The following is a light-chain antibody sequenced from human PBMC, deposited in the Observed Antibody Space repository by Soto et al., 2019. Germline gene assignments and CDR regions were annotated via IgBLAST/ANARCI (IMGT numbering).Light chain of an antibody. CDR1: HSVNSH. Sequence: MMMTQSPATLSVSPGERVTLSCRTSHSVNSHVAWYQQKPGQAPGLLLYGASTRATGIPVRFSGSGFGTEFTLTISSLQSEDFAVYYCQQYKNWPLFGQGTKVDIK. CDR3: QQYKNWPL. V-gene: IGKV3-15*01. J-gene: IGKJ1*01. CDR2: GAS.